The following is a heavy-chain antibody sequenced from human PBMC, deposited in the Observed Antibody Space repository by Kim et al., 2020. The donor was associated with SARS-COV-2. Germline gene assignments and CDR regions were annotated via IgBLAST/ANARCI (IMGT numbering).Heavy chain of an antibody. CDR3: AKGYPAGEYLGGDYLDY. CDR1: GFTFDDYN. V-gene: IGHV3-43*01. J-gene: IGHJ4*01. Sequence: GGSLRLSCAATGFTFDDYNMHWVRQVPGKGLEWVSFITWDSSKSNYAEPVRGRFSISRDNTKNSLYLQMNSLTAEDSALYFCAKGYPAGEYLGGDYLDY. CDR2: ITWDSSKS. D-gene: IGHD3-10*01.